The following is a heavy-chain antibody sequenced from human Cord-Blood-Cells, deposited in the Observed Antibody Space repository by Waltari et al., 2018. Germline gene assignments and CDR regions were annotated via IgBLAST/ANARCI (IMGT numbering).Heavy chain of an antibody. CDR2: INHSGST. CDR1: GGSFRGYY. J-gene: IGHJ1*01. D-gene: IGHD3-16*02. V-gene: IGHV4-34*01. CDR3: ARGPYYDDIWGSYRPIGYFQH. Sequence: QVQLQQWGAGLLKPSETLSLTCAVYGGSFRGYYWSCIRQPPGTGLVWIGEINHSGSTNYNPSLKSRVTISVDTSKNQLSLKLSSVTAADTAVYYCARGPYYDDIWGSYRPIGYFQHWGQGTLVTVSS.